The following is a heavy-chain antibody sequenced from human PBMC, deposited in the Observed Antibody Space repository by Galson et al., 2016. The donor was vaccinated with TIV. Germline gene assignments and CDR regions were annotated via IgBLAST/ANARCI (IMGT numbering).Heavy chain of an antibody. J-gene: IGHJ6*02. V-gene: IGHV4-34*01. CDR1: GESLRGHY. CDR3: ARGSVSGYSYGTGTYYHYFAMAV. CDR2: INHDGTT. D-gene: IGHD5-18*01. Sequence: TLSLTCKFHGESLRGHYWTWIRQTPGKGLEWIGQINHDGTTNYNPSLRGRITVSEDTSKNQSSLNLNSVTAADTAVYYCARGSVSGYSYGTGTYYHYFAMAVWGQGTTVTVSS.